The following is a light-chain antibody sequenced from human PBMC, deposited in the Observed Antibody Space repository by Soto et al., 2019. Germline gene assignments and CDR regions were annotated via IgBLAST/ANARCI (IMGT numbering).Light chain of an antibody. CDR3: QQSYSTSRIT. Sequence: DIQMTQSPSSLSASVGDRVTITCRASQSISSYLNWYQQKPGKAPKLLIYAASSLQSGVPSRFSGSGSGTDVTLTISSLQPEDFATYYCQQSYSTSRITFGQGTRLEIK. J-gene: IGKJ5*01. CDR1: QSISSY. CDR2: AAS. V-gene: IGKV1-39*01.